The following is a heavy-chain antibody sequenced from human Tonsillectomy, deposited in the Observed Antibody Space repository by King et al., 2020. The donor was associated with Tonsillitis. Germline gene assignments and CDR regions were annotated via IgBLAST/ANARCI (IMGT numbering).Heavy chain of an antibody. J-gene: IGHJ4*02. Sequence: VQLVESGAEVKKPGASVKVSRKASGYTFTGNYMHWVRQAPGQVREWMGWINPNSGGTTHAQKFQGRVTMTRETSISTAYMELSRLRSDDTAVYYCARDRAGTDFDYWGQGTLVTVSS. D-gene: IGHD1-1*01. CDR2: INPNSGGT. CDR3: ARDRAGTDFDY. CDR1: GYTFTGNY. V-gene: IGHV1-2*02.